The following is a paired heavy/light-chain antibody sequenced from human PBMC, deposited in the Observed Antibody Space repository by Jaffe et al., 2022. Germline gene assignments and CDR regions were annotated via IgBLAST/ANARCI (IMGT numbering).Heavy chain of an antibody. D-gene: IGHD3-10*01. CDR1: GFTFSSYG. CDR2: IQFDGSYK. CDR3: ARGYGSGNSFDY. V-gene: IGHV3-30*02. Sequence: QVHLVESGGGVVQPGGSLRLSCAASGFTFSSYGMHWVRQAPGKGLEWVAFIQFDGSYKYYADSLKGRFTISRDNSKNTLYLQMYSLRPEDTAVYYCARGYGSGNSFDYWGQGTLVTVSS. J-gene: IGHJ4*02.
Light chain of an antibody. J-gene: IGKJ2*01. CDR1: QSLLHSNGYNY. V-gene: IGKV2-28*01. CDR3: MQALQTPPYT. Sequence: DIVMTQSPLSLPVTPGEPASISCRSSQSLLHSNGYNYLHWYLQKPGQSPQLLIYLGSNRASGVPDRFSGSASGTDFTLKISRVEAEDVGVYYCMQALQTPPYTFGQGTKLEIK. CDR2: LGS.